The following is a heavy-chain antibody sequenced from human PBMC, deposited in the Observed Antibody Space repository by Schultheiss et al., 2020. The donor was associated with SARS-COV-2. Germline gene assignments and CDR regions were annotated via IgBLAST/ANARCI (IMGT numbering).Heavy chain of an antibody. CDR1: GFTFSSYA. J-gene: IGHJ5*02. V-gene: IGHV3-23*01. CDR2: ISGSGGST. Sequence: GESLKISCAASGFTFSSYAMHWVRQAPGKGLEWVSAISGSGGSTYYADSVKGRFTISRDNSKNTLYLQMNSLRAEDTAVYYCAKDTGDNWGISVDNWFDPWGQGTLVTVSS. D-gene: IGHD7-27*01. CDR3: AKDTGDNWGISVDNWFDP.